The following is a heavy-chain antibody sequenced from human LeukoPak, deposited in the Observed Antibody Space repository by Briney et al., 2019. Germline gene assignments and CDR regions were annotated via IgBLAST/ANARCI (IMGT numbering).Heavy chain of an antibody. CDR3: ATSYYGSGSYFVGWFDP. Sequence: ASVKVSCKVSGYTLTELSMHWVRQAPGKGLEWMGGFDPEDGETIYAQKFQGRVTMTEDISTDTAYMELSSLRSEDTAVYYCATSYYGSGSYFVGWFDPWGQGTLVTVSS. CDR1: GYTLTELS. CDR2: FDPEDGET. D-gene: IGHD3-10*01. J-gene: IGHJ5*02. V-gene: IGHV1-24*01.